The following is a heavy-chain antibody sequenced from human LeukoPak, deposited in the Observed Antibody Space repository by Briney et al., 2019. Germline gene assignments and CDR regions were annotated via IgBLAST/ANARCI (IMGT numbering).Heavy chain of an antibody. V-gene: IGHV3-30*18. Sequence: GGSLRLSCAASGSTFSSYVMHWVRQAPGKGLEWLAGISYDGTNKHYADSVKGRFTISRDNSKNTLFLQMNSLRPEDTAVHYCAKRGYSGYDLDYWGQGTLVTVSS. D-gene: IGHD5-12*01. J-gene: IGHJ4*02. CDR2: ISYDGTNK. CDR3: AKRGYSGYDLDY. CDR1: GSTFSSYV.